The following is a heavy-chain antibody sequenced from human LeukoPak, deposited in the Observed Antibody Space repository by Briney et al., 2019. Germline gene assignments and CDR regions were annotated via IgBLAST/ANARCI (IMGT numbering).Heavy chain of an antibody. CDR3: ARSKVDTAMVVAFDI. CDR2: IYPGDSDT. V-gene: IGHV5-51*01. Sequence: PGESLKISCKDTGYSFTSYWIGCVRQMPGKGLEWMGIIYPGDSDTRYSPSFQGQVTISVDKSISTAYLQWSSLKASDTAMYYCARSKVDTAMVVAFDIWGQGTMVTVSS. CDR1: GYSFTSYW. J-gene: IGHJ3*02. D-gene: IGHD5-18*01.